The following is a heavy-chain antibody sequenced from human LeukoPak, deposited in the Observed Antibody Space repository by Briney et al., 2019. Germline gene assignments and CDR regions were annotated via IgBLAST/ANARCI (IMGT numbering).Heavy chain of an antibody. D-gene: IGHD6-19*01. J-gene: IGHJ5*02. V-gene: IGHV1-69*05. Sequence: ASVKVSCKASGGTFSSYAISWVRQAPGQGLEWMGGIIPIFGTANYAQKFQGRVTITTDTSTSTAYMELRSLRSDDTAVYYCARDQGSGHWFDPWGQGTLVTVSS. CDR1: GGTFSSYA. CDR2: IIPIFGTA. CDR3: ARDQGSGHWFDP.